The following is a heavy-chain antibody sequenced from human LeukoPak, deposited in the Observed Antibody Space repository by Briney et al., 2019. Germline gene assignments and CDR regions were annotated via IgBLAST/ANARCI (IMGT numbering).Heavy chain of an antibody. CDR3: AKDRDSVVVPAAIYY. J-gene: IGHJ4*02. CDR1: GFTFSSYA. D-gene: IGHD2-2*02. CDR2: ISGSGGST. V-gene: IGHV3-23*01. Sequence: PGGSLRLSCAASGFTFSSYAMSWVRQAPGKGLEWVSAISGSGGSTYYADSVRGRFTISRDNSKNTLYLQMNSLRAEDTAVYYCAKDRDSVVVPAAIYYWGQGTLVTVSS.